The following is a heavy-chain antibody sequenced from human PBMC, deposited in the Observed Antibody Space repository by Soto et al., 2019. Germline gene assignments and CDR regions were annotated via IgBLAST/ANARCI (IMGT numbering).Heavy chain of an antibody. V-gene: IGHV1-69*12. J-gene: IGHJ4*02. CDR2: IIPIFGTA. Sequence: QVQLVQSGAEVKKPGSSVKVSCKASGGTFSSYAISWVRQAPGQGLEWMGGIIPIFGTADYAQKFQGRVTITADESTSTGNMELSSLRSEDTAVYYCASHYDSSGYYRSLDYWGQGTLVTVSS. CDR3: ASHYDSSGYYRSLDY. D-gene: IGHD3-22*01. CDR1: GGTFSSYA.